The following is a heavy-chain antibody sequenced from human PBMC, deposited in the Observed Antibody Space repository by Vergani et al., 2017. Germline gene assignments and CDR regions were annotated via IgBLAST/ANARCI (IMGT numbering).Heavy chain of an antibody. V-gene: IGHV3-30*18. D-gene: IGHD4-17*01. CDR3: AKDGRDGDYRHRTYYYYGMDV. CDR1: GFTFSSYG. Sequence: QVQLVESGGGVVQPGRSLRLSCAASGFTFSSYGMHWVRPAPGKGLEWVAVISYYGSNKYYADSVKGRFTISRDNSKNTLYLQMNSLRAEDTAVYYCAKDGRDGDYRHRTYYYYGMDVWGQGTTVTVSS. CDR2: ISYYGSNK. J-gene: IGHJ6*02.